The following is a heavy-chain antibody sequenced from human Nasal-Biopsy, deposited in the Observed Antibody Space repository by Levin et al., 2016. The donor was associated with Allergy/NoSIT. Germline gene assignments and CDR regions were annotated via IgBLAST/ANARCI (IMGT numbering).Heavy chain of an antibody. Sequence: GESLKISCAAFGFNFEDYLMTWVRQAPGKGLEWVSTISGRGGDRHYADSVRGRFTISRDNTKPTLFLYMNSLRPEDTAVYYCAKDGSYYDFDSWGQGTLVTVSS. CDR2: ISGRGGDR. CDR1: GFNFEDYL. V-gene: IGHV3-23*01. D-gene: IGHD3-10*01. J-gene: IGHJ4*02. CDR3: AKDGSYYDFDS.